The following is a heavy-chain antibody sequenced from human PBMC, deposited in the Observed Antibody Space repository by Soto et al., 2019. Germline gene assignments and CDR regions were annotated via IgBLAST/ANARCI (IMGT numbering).Heavy chain of an antibody. J-gene: IGHJ4*02. D-gene: IGHD6-13*01. CDR1: GGSVSSGSYY. Sequence: QVQLQESGPGLVKPSETLSLTCTVSGGSVSSGSYYWSWIRQPPGMGLEWIGYVYYSGSTNYNPSLKSRVTISVDTSKNQFSLKLTSVTAADTAVYYSARGSSSWPYFFDYWGQGTLVTVSS. V-gene: IGHV4-61*01. CDR2: VYYSGST. CDR3: ARGSSSWPYFFDY.